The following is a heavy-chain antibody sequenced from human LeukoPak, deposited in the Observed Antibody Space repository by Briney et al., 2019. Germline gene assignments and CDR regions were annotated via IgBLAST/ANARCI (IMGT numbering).Heavy chain of an antibody. CDR3: AREDTYYYGTGTYRLFDY. V-gene: IGHV3-48*04. J-gene: IGHJ4*02. CDR2: ISSSSGTI. CDR1: GFTFSSYS. Sequence: GGSLRLSCAASGFTFSSYSMNWVRQAPGKGLEWVSYISSSSGTIYYADSVKGRFTISRDNAKNSLFLQMNSLRAEDTAVYYCAREDTYYYGTGTYRLFDYWGQGTLVTVSS. D-gene: IGHD3-10*01.